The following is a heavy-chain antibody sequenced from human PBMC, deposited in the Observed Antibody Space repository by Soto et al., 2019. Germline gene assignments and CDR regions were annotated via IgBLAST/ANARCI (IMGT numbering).Heavy chain of an antibody. V-gene: IGHV3-11*04. CDR2: ISSSGSTI. J-gene: IGHJ4*02. D-gene: IGHD4-17*01. CDR3: GRVSDSGDYSFAS. Sequence: GSQRLSCAASGFTFSDHDVSWIRQAPGKGLEWVSYISSSGSTIYYADSVKGRFTIYMDNSKNSLYLQMNGRRAEYTAVYYCGRVSDSGDYSFASGGKGTLVPVSS. CDR1: GFTFSDHD.